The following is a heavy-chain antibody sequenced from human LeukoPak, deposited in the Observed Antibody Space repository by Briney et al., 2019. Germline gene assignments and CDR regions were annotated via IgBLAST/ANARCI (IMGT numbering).Heavy chain of an antibody. CDR3: ARDFSSSSSVYYYYYMDV. J-gene: IGHJ6*03. CDR1: GGTFSSHA. Sequence: EASVKVSCKASGGTFSSHAISWVRQAPGQGLEWMGGIIPIFGTANYAQKFQGRVTITADESTSTAYMELSSLRSEDTAVYYCARDFSSSSSVYYYYYMDVWGKGTTVTVSS. D-gene: IGHD6-6*01. CDR2: IIPIFGTA. V-gene: IGHV1-69*01.